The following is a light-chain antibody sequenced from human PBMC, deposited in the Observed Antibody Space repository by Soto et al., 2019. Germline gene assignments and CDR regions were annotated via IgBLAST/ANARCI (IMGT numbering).Light chain of an antibody. Sequence: EIVLTQSPATLSLSPGERATLSCRASQSVSTYLAWYQQKPGQAPRLLIYDASNRATGIPARFSGSGSGTDFTLTICSLEPEDFAVYYGHQRSNWPRTFGQGTEVEIE. J-gene: IGKJ1*01. CDR1: QSVSTY. V-gene: IGKV3-11*01. CDR3: HQRSNWPRT. CDR2: DAS.